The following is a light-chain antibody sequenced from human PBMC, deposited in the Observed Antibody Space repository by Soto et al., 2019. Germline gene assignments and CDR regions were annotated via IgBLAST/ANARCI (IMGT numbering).Light chain of an antibody. J-gene: IGLJ1*01. Sequence: QSALTQPPSASGSPGQSVTISCTGTSSDVGGYNYVSWYQQHPGNVPKLMIYEVSKRPSGVPDRFSGSKSGKTASLTVSGLQAEDEADYYCSSYGGNNNYVFGTGTKVTVL. V-gene: IGLV2-8*01. CDR1: SSDVGGYNY. CDR2: EVS. CDR3: SSYGGNNNYV.